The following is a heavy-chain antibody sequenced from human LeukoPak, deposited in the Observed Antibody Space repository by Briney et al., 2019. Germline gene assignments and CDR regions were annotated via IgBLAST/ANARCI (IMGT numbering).Heavy chain of an antibody. Sequence: GSSVKVSCKASGGTFSSYAISWVRQAPGQGLEWMGRIIPILGIANYAQKFQGRVTITADKSTSTAYMELSSLRSEDTAVYYCARVMTPRYYFDYWGQGTLVTVSS. CDR1: GGTFSSYA. CDR3: ARVMTPRYYFDY. CDR2: IIPILGIA. V-gene: IGHV1-69*04. J-gene: IGHJ4*02.